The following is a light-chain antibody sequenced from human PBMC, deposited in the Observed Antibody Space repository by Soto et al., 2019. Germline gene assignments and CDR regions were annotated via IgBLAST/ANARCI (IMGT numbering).Light chain of an antibody. J-gene: IGKJ5*01. CDR3: PQYNNWPPT. V-gene: IGKV3-15*01. Sequence: EIVMTQSPATLSVSPGERATLSCMASQSVSSNLAWYQQKPGQAPRLLIYGASSRATGIPVRFSGSRSGTEFTLTISSLQSEDFAVYYCPQYNNWPPTFGQGTRLEIK. CDR1: QSVSSN. CDR2: GAS.